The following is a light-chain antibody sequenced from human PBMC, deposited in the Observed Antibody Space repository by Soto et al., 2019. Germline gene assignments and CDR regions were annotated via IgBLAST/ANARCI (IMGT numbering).Light chain of an antibody. J-gene: IGKJ1*01. CDR1: QSISSY. V-gene: IGKV1-39*01. CDR2: AAS. CDR3: QPSYSNPGT. Sequence: DIQMTQSPSSLSASVGDRVTITCRASQSISSYLNWYQQKPGKAPKLLIYAASSLQSGVPSRFSGSGSGTDFTLTISSLQPEDFATYYCQPSYSNPGTFGQGTKVEIK.